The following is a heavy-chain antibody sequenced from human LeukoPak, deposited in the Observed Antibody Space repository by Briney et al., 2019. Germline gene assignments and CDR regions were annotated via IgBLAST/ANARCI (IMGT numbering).Heavy chain of an antibody. V-gene: IGHV4-34*01. CDR3: ARVGYSFSINDWSRIGLGAYPTKYYYYMDV. CDR1: GGSFSDYS. J-gene: IGHJ6*03. D-gene: IGHD5-18*01. Sequence: SETLSLTCAVCGGSFSDYSWSWIRQPPGKGLEWIGEINRRGGTNHNPSLMSRVIMSVDTSKNQFSLKVTSVSAADTAVYFCARVGYSFSINDWSRIGLGAYPTKYYYYMDVWGKGTTVTVSS. CDR2: INRRGGT.